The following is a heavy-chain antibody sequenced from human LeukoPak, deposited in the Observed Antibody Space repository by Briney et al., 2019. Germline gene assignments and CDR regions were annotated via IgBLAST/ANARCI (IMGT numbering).Heavy chain of an antibody. V-gene: IGHV4-59*12. CDR1: GGSISNYY. CDR2: IYSSGST. J-gene: IGHJ4*02. Sequence: SETLSLTCTVSGGSISNYYWSWIRQPPGKRLEWIGYIYSSGSTNYNPSLKSRVTMSVDKSKNQFSLNLSSVTAADTAVYYCARGIADPYSFDSWGQGTLVTVSS. CDR3: ARGIADPYSFDS. D-gene: IGHD6-13*01.